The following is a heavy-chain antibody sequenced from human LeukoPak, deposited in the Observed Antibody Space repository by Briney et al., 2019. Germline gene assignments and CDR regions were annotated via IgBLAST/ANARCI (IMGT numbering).Heavy chain of an antibody. CDR2: IYYSGST. V-gene: IGHV4-59*01. CDR3: ARGGYYDKEAFDI. D-gene: IGHD3-22*01. Sequence: AETLSLTCTVSGGSISSYYWSWIRQPPGKGLEWINYIYYSGSTNYHPSLKSRVTISVDTSKNQFSLKLSSVTAADTAVYYCARGGYYDKEAFDIWGQGTMVTASS. J-gene: IGHJ3*02. CDR1: GGSISSYY.